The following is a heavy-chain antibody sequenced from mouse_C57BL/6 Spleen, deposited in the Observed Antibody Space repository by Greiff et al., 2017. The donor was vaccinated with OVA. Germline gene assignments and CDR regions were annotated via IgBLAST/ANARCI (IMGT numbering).Heavy chain of an antibody. Sequence: DVKLVESGGDLVKPGGSLKLSCAASGFTFSSYGMSWVRQTPDKRLEWVATISSGGSYTYYPDSVKGRFTISRDNAKNTLYLQMSSLKSEDTAMYYCARLKWFAYWGQGTLVTVSA. J-gene: IGHJ3*01. CDR2: ISSGGSYT. CDR3: ARLKWFAY. CDR1: GFTFSSYG. V-gene: IGHV5-6*02.